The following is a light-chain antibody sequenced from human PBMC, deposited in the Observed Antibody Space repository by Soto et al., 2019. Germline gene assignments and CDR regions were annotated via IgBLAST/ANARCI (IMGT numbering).Light chain of an antibody. CDR1: QSVSSSF. CDR2: GAS. Sequence: EIVLTQSPGTLSLSPGERATLSCRANQSVSSSFLAWYQQKPGQALRLLIYGASSRPTGIPDRFSGSGSGTDFTLSISRLEPEDFAVYYCQQYGSSRTFGQGTKVEIK. J-gene: IGKJ1*01. CDR3: QQYGSSRT. V-gene: IGKV3-20*01.